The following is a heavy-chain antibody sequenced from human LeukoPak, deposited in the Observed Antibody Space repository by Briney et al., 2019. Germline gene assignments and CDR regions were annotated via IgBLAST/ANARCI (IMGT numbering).Heavy chain of an antibody. CDR1: GGTFSSYA. CDR2: ISAYNGNT. Sequence: ASVKVSCKASGGTFSSYAISWVRQAPGQGLEWMGWISAYNGNTNYAQKLQGRVTMTTDTSTSTAYMELRSLRSDDTAVYYCARLPDLDYYYYMDVWGKGTTVTVSS. J-gene: IGHJ6*03. V-gene: IGHV1-18*01. CDR3: ARLPDLDYYYYMDV.